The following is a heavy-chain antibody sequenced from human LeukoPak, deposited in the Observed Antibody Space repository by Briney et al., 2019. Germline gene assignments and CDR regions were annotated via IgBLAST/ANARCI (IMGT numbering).Heavy chain of an antibody. Sequence: PGGSLRLSCAASGFTFSDYYMSWIRQAPGKGLAWVSYISSSGSTIYYADSVKGRFTIYRDNARNSLYLQRNSLRAEDTAVYYCAREVVYDSSGYYSGDAFDIWGQGTMVTVSS. D-gene: IGHD3-22*01. CDR3: AREVVYDSSGYYSGDAFDI. V-gene: IGHV3-11*01. J-gene: IGHJ3*02. CDR1: GFTFSDYY. CDR2: ISSSGSTI.